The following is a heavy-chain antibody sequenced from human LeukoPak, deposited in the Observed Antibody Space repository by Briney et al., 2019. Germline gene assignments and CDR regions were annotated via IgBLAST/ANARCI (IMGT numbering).Heavy chain of an antibody. CDR1: GFTFSNYA. Sequence: GGSLRLSCAASGFTFSNYAMSWVRQAPGKGLEWVSTISGSGGRTYYADSVKGRFTISRDNSKNTLYVQMNSLRAEDTAVYYCAKRLLSAYYYGMDVWGQGTTVTVSS. D-gene: IGHD2/OR15-2a*01. J-gene: IGHJ6*02. CDR3: AKRLLSAYYYGMDV. CDR2: ISGSGGRT. V-gene: IGHV3-23*01.